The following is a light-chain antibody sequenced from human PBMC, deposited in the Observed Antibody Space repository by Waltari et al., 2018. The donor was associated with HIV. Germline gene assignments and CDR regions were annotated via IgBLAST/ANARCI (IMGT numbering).Light chain of an antibody. J-gene: IGLJ3*02. CDR1: SSTIGSNY. CDR3: AAWDDSLSGLV. CDR2: RNN. Sequence: QSVLTQPPSASGTPGQRVTISCSGSSSTIGSNYVFWYQQLPGTAPKLLIYRNNQRPSGVPDRFSGSKSGTSASLAIRGLRSEDEADYYCAAWDDSLSGLVFGGGTKLTVL. V-gene: IGLV1-47*01.